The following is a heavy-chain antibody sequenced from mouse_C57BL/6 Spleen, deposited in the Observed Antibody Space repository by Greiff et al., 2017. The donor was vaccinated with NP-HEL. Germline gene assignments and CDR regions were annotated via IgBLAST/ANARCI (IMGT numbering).Heavy chain of an antibody. D-gene: IGHD1-1*01. Sequence: DVKLVESGGGLVKPGGSLKLSCAASGFTFSSYAMSWVRQTPEKRLEWVATISDGGSYTYYPDNVKGRFTISRDNAKNNLYLQMSHLKSEDTAMYYCARDGHYGSSYGRGNAMDYWGQGTSVTVSS. J-gene: IGHJ4*01. CDR3: ARDGHYGSSYGRGNAMDY. V-gene: IGHV5-4*01. CDR2: ISDGGSYT. CDR1: GFTFSSYA.